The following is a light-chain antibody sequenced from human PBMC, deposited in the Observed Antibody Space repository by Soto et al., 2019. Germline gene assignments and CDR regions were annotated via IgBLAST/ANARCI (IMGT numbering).Light chain of an antibody. CDR2: WAS. Sequence: DIVMTQSPDSLAVSLGERATINCKSSQSVLYSSNNKNYLAWYQQQPGQPPKLLIYWASTRESGVPDRFSGSGSATDFTLTISSLQAEDVAVYYCQQYYSTPLTFGGGTKVEIK. V-gene: IGKV4-1*01. J-gene: IGKJ4*01. CDR3: QQYYSTPLT. CDR1: QSVLYSSNNKNY.